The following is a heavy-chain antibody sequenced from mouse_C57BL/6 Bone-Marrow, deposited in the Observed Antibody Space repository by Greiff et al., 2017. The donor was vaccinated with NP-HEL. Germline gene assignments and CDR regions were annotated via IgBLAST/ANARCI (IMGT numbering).Heavy chain of an antibody. V-gene: IGHV1-59*01. D-gene: IGHD1-1*01. Sequence: VQLQQPGAELVRPGTSVKLSCKASGYTFTSYWMHWVKQRPGQGLEWIGVIDPSDSYTNYNQKFKGKATLTVDTSSSTAYMQLSSLTSEDSAVYYCARGGLIYYYGSSGYWGQGTTLTVSS. CDR1: GYTFTSYW. CDR3: ARGGLIYYYGSSGY. J-gene: IGHJ2*01. CDR2: IDPSDSYT.